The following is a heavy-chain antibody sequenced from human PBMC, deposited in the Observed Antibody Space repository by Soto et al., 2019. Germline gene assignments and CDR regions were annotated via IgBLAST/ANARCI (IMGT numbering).Heavy chain of an antibody. V-gene: IGHV1-8*01. CDR2: MNPNSGNT. J-gene: IGHJ4*02. Sequence: QVQLVQSGAEVKKPGASVKVSCKASGYTFTSYDINWVRQATGQGLEWMGWMNPNSGNTGYAQKFQGRVTMTRNTSISTAYMELSSLISEDTAVYYCAILVYCSCRSCYSFDYWGPGTLVTVSS. CDR3: AILVYCSCRSCYSFDY. CDR1: GYTFTSYD. D-gene: IGHD2-15*01.